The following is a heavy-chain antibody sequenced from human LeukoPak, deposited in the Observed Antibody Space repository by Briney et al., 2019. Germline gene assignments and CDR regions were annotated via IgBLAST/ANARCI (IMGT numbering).Heavy chain of an antibody. J-gene: IGHJ5*02. Sequence: ASVKVSCKAFGYTFTSYGISWVRQAPGQGLEWMGWISAYNGDTNYAQKLQGRVTMTRNTSISTAYMELSSLRSEDAAVYYCARGLLPIAAAGNNWFDPWGQGTLVTVSS. V-gene: IGHV1-18*01. CDR3: ARGLLPIAAAGNNWFDP. CDR2: ISAYNGDT. CDR1: GYTFTSYG. D-gene: IGHD6-13*01.